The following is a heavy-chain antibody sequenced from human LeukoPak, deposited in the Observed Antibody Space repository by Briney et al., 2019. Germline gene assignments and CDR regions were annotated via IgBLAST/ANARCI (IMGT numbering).Heavy chain of an antibody. CDR2: ISSSSSYI. Sequence: PGGSLRLSCAASGFTFSSYSMNWVRQAPGKGLEGVSSISSSSSYIYYADSVKGRFTISRDNAKNSLYLQMNSLRAEDTAVYYCARDGSSYAFDIWGQGTMVTVSS. D-gene: IGHD6-13*01. V-gene: IGHV3-21*01. CDR3: ARDGSSYAFDI. CDR1: GFTFSSYS. J-gene: IGHJ3*02.